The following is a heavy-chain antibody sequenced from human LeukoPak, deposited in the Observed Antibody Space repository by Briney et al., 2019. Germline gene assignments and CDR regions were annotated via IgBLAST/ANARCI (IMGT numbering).Heavy chain of an antibody. CDR3: ARLGGTAMDY. J-gene: IGHJ4*02. V-gene: IGHV5-51*01. Sequence: GESLMISCKGSGYRFTSYWIGWVRQMPGKGLDWMGIIYPGDSDTKHGPSFQGQVSMSADKSINTAYLQWSSLKASDTAIYYCARLGGTAMDYWGQGTLVTVSS. CDR2: IYPGDSDT. D-gene: IGHD5-18*01. CDR1: GYRFTSYW.